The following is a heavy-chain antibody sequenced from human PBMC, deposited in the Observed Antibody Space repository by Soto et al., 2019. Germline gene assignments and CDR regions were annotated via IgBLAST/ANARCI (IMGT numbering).Heavy chain of an antibody. V-gene: IGHV3-23*01. CDR1: GFTFSSFA. CDR2: ISGTGAIT. Sequence: PGGSLRLSCAASGFTFSSFAMTWVRQAPGKGLEWVSGISGTGAITYYADSVKGRFTISRDNSKNTLYLQMNSLRAEDTAVYYCAKRRGSCVTTNCQVSAFDCWGQGTLVTVSS. J-gene: IGHJ4*02. D-gene: IGHD2-2*01. CDR3: AKRRGSCVTTNCQVSAFDC.